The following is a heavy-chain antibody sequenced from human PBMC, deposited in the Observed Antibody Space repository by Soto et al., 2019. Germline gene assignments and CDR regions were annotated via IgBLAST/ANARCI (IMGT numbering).Heavy chain of an antibody. Sequence: QVQLQESGPGLVKPSQTLSLTCTVSGGSISSGDYYWSWIRQPPGKGLEWIGYIYYSGSTYYNPSLESRVTISVDTSKNQFSLKLSSVTAADTAVYYCARDQGRFYYDSSGEFGYWGQGTLVTVSS. CDR1: GGSISSGDYY. CDR3: ARDQGRFYYDSSGEFGY. CDR2: IYYSGST. V-gene: IGHV4-30-4*01. J-gene: IGHJ4*02. D-gene: IGHD3-22*01.